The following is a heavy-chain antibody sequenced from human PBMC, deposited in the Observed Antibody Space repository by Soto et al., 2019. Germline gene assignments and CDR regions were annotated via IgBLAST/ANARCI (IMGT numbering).Heavy chain of an antibody. CDR1: GGSISSSSYY. J-gene: IGHJ3*01. Sequence: GPVFSSETLSLTCIVSGGSISSSSYYWGWIRQPPGKGLEWIGSIYSSGSAYYNPSLKSRVTISVDTSKNQFSLKQTSVTAADTAVYYCATPVSSGYQAFEVWGQGTMVTVSS. CDR2: IYSSGSA. CDR3: ATPVSSGYQAFEV. V-gene: IGHV4-39*01. D-gene: IGHD3-22*01.